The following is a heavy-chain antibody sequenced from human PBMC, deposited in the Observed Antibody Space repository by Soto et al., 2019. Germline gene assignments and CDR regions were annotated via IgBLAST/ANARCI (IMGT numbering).Heavy chain of an antibody. Sequence: QITLKESGPALVRPTQTLSLACSFSGFSLSDTGAAVGWIRQPPGKALEWLALIYWNDDKHYSPSLKSRLTITKDTSKNEVVLTMANVDPLDTGTYFCAHRRREGLRVHFDYWGQGTLLTVSS. CDR2: IYWNDDK. CDR1: GFSLSDTGAA. J-gene: IGHJ4*02. D-gene: IGHD3-16*01. CDR3: AHRRREGLRVHFDY. V-gene: IGHV2-5*01.